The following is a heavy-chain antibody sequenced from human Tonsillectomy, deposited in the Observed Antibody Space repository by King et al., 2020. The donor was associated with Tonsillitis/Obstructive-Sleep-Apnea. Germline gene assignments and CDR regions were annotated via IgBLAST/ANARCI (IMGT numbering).Heavy chain of an antibody. D-gene: IGHD3-10*01. J-gene: IGHJ3*02. CDR1: GGSFSGYY. Sequence: VQLQQWGAGLLKPSETLSLTCAVYGGSFSGYYWRWIRQSPGEGRGGIGEINHSGSTNYNPTLKSRGTISLDTSKNQFSLKRSSVTAADTAVYYCARLLLLTMVQGDAFDIWGQGTMVTVSS. V-gene: IGHV4-34*01. CDR2: INHSGST. CDR3: ARLLLLTMVQGDAFDI.